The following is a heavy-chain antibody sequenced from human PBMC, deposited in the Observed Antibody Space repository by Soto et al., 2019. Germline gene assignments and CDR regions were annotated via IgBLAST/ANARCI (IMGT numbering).Heavy chain of an antibody. CDR1: GFTFSSYS. CDR2: ISSSSSTI. Sequence: PGGSLRLSCAASGFTFSSYSMNWVRQAPGKGLEWVSYISSSSSTIYHADSVKGRFTISRDNAKNSLYLQMNSLRDEDTAVYYCARGYPGDSSGYIDAFDIWGQGTMATVSS. J-gene: IGHJ3*02. V-gene: IGHV3-48*02. D-gene: IGHD3-22*01. CDR3: ARGYPGDSSGYIDAFDI.